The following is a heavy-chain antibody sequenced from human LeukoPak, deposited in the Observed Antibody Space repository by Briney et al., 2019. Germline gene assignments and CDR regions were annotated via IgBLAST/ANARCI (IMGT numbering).Heavy chain of an antibody. CDR1: GFTFSNYA. CDR3: VPLGRTLDY. V-gene: IGHV3-64D*06. J-gene: IGHJ4*02. Sequence: GGSLRLSCSASGFTFSNYAMHWVRQAPGEGLEYVSSITPNGGTTHYADSVKGRFTISRDNSKNTLYLQMSGLRPEDTAMYHCVPLGRTLDYWGQGTLVTVSS. CDR2: ITPNGGTT.